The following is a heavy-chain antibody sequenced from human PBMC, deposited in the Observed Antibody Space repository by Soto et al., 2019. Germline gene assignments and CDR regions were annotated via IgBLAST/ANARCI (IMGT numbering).Heavy chain of an antibody. CDR3: ARDRGCSGGSCYGEGRKGEYYYYGMDV. Sequence: GGSLRLSCAASGFTFSSYWMHWVRQAPGKGLVWVSRINSDGSSTSYADSVKGRFTISRDNAKNTLYLQMNSLRAEDTAVYYCARDRGCSGGSCYGEGRKGEYYYYGMDVWGQGTTVTVSS. V-gene: IGHV3-74*01. J-gene: IGHJ6*02. CDR2: INSDGSST. D-gene: IGHD2-15*01. CDR1: GFTFSSYW.